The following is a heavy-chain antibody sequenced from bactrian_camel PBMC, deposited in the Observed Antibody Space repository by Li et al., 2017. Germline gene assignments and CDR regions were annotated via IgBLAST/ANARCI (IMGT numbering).Heavy chain of an antibody. CDR1: GYSYKSFS. V-gene: IGHV3S57*01. Sequence: SGGGSVQAGGSLRLSCVFSGYSYKSFSMGWFRERSEGVAALDTEGRKMYADSVKGRFTISKDDAKRTLYLQMNNLKPEDTGTYYCGARGSNVVGVTVTFVGMDTWGKGTQVTVS. D-gene: IGHD7*01. CDR2: LDTEGRK. J-gene: IGHJ7*01.